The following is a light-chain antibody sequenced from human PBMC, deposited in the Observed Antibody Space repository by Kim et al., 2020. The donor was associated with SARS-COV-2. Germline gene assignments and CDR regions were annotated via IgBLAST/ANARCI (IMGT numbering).Light chain of an antibody. J-gene: IGKJ5*01. CDR3: QQRSNWPPIT. CDR1: QSVSSY. Sequence: SPGDRATLSCRASQSVSSYLAWYQQKPGQAPRLLIYDASNRATGIPARFSGSGSGTDFTLTISSLEPEDFALYYCQQRSNWPPITFGQGTRLEIK. CDR2: DAS. V-gene: IGKV3-11*01.